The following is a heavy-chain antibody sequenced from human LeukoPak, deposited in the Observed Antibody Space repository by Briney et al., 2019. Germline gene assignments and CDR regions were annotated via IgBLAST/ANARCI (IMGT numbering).Heavy chain of an antibody. D-gene: IGHD5-18*01. Sequence: GGSLRLSCAASGFTFSSYAMHWVRQAPGKGLEYVSAISSNGGSTYYANSVKGRFTISRDNSKNTLYLQMGSLRAEDMAVYYCARDGDTGMVGGYYYYMDVWGKGTTVTVSS. CDR1: GFTFSSYA. CDR3: ARDGDTGMVGGYYYYMDV. J-gene: IGHJ6*03. CDR2: ISSNGGST. V-gene: IGHV3-64*01.